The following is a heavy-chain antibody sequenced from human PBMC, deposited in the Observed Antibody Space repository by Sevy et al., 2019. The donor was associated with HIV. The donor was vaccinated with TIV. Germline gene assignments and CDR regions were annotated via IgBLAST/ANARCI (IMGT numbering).Heavy chain of an antibody. D-gene: IGHD3-16*01. J-gene: IGHJ6*02. CDR2: IYYSGST. V-gene: IGHV4-59*01. Sequence: SETLSLMCSVHGGTINSYFWNWIRQPPGKGLEWIGNIYYSGSTKYNPSLKSRGTMSVDTSKNQFSLRLTSVTAAETAVYYCARRVAGEPYYYGMDVWGQGTTVTVSS. CDR1: GGTINSYF. CDR3: ARRVAGEPYYYGMDV.